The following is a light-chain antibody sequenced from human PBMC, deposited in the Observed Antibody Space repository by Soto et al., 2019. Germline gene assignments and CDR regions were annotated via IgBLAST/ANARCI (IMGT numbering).Light chain of an antibody. CDR2: NNN. CDR3: ATWDDTLRTWV. Sequence: QSVLTQPPSASGTPGQRVTISCSGSNSNIGTNAVNWYQQIPGTSPKLLLYNNNQRPSGVPDRFSGSKSGTSASLAISGLKSEDEADYPCATWDDTLRTWVFGGGTKLTV. CDR1: NSNIGTNA. J-gene: IGLJ3*02. V-gene: IGLV1-44*01.